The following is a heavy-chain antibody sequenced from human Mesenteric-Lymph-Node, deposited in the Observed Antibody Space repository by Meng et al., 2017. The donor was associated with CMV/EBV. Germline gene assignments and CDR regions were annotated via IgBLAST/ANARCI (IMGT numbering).Heavy chain of an antibody. CDR2: IIPILGVA. CDR3: ARDSNPSAWVLSAWVLGY. V-gene: IGHV1-69*10. Sequence: SVKVSCKASGDTFSTYAFSWVRQAPGQGLEWMGGIIPILGVANYEQKFQGRVTITADKSTGTVYMELSSLRSEDTAVFYCARDSNPSAWVLSAWVLGYWGQGTLVTVSS. D-gene: IGHD6-19*01. J-gene: IGHJ4*02. CDR1: GDTFSTYA.